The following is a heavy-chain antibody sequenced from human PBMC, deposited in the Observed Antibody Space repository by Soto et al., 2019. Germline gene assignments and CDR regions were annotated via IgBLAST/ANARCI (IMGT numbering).Heavy chain of an antibody. J-gene: IGHJ4*02. Sequence: SVKVSCRASGFTFTSSAVQWVRQARGQRLEWIGWIVVGSGNTNYAQKFQKRVTITRDMSTSTAHMELSSLSSEDTAVYYCAAGRRTGTRRFDYWGQGALVTVSS. CDR1: GFTFTSSA. D-gene: IGHD1-7*01. V-gene: IGHV1-58*01. CDR2: IVVGSGNT. CDR3: AAGRRTGTRRFDY.